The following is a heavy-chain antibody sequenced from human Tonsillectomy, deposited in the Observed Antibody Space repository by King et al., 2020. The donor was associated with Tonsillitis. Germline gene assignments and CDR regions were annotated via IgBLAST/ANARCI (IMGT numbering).Heavy chain of an antibody. J-gene: IGHJ4*02. D-gene: IGHD3-9*01. V-gene: IGHV4-59*01. Sequence: QVQLQESGPGLVKPSETLSLTCTVSGGSISSYYWSWIRQPPGKGLEWIGHIYYSGTTNHNPTIKSRVTISVDTSKNQFPLSMSSVTAADTAVYYCASPYPVLKYWGQGTLVTVSS. CDR1: GGSISSYY. CDR3: ASPYPVLKY. CDR2: IYYSGTT.